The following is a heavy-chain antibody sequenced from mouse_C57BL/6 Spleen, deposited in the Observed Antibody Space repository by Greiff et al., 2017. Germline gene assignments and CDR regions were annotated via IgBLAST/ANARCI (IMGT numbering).Heavy chain of an antibody. CDR3: ARATDGYYWGFAY. Sequence: VQLQQSGPELVKPGASVKISCKASGYAFSSSWMNWVKQRPGKGLEWIGRIYPGDGDTNYNGKLKGKATLTADKSSSTAYMQLSSLTSEDSAVYFCARATDGYYWGFAYWGQGTLVTVSA. J-gene: IGHJ3*01. CDR1: GYAFSSSW. D-gene: IGHD2-3*01. CDR2: IYPGDGDT. V-gene: IGHV1-82*01.